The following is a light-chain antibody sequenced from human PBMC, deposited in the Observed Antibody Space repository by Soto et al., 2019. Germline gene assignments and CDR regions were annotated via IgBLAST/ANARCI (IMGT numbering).Light chain of an antibody. V-gene: IGKV1-5*01. CDR3: QQYNSYSWT. Sequence: DIQMTQSSSTLSASVGDRVTITCRASQSISSWLAWYQQKPGEAPKLLIYDASSLESGVPSRFSGSGSGTEFTLTISSLQPDDFATYYCQQYNSYSWTFGQGTKVDVK. CDR1: QSISSW. CDR2: DAS. J-gene: IGKJ1*01.